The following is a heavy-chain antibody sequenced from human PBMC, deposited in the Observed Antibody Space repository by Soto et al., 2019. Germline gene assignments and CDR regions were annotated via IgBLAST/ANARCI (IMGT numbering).Heavy chain of an antibody. D-gene: IGHD6-19*01. CDR1: GGSVRGYY. CDR2: INDSGST. Sequence: SETLSLTCAVYGGSVRGYYWSWIRQPPGKGLEWIGEINDSGSTKYNPSLKSRVTISVDTSKNQFSLSLSSVTAADTAVYYCARDQNRGLPYSSGWNPVVLYGMDVWGQGTTVTVSS. J-gene: IGHJ6*02. V-gene: IGHV4-34*01. CDR3: ARDQNRGLPYSSGWNPVVLYGMDV.